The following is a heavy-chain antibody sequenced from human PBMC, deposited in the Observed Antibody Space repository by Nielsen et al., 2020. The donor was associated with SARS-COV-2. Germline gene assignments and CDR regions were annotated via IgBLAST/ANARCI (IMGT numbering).Heavy chain of an antibody. CDR1: GGTFSSYA. CDR2: ISAYNGNT. V-gene: IGHV1-18*01. Sequence: ASVKVSCKASGGTFSSYAISWVRQAPGQGLEWMGWISAYNGNTNYAQKLQGRVTMTTDTSIDTAYLDLNGLTSDDTAIYFCATDSPIGVVIYALAHWGQGTPVTVSS. D-gene: IGHD3-3*01. J-gene: IGHJ4*02. CDR3: ATDSPIGVVIYALAH.